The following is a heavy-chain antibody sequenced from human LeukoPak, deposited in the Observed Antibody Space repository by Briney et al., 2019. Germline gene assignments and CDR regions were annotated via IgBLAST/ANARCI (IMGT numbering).Heavy chain of an antibody. Sequence: SETLSLTCTVSGGSISSYYWTWIRQPPGKGLEWIGNIYYTGSTNSNPSLKSRVTVSVDTSKNQFFLRLSSVTAADSAVYYCARSVYTYSYYYYYGMDVWGQGTTVTVSS. CDR1: GGSISSYY. J-gene: IGHJ6*02. D-gene: IGHD1-1*01. CDR2: IYYTGST. CDR3: ARSVYTYSYYYYYGMDV. V-gene: IGHV4-59*13.